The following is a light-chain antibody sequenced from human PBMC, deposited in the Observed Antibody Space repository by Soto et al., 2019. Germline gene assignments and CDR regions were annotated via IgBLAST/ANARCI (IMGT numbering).Light chain of an antibody. Sequence: QSVLTQPASVSVSPGQSITISCTGTSSDVGGYNYVSWYQQHPGKAPKLMIYEVSNRPSGVSNRFSGSKSGNTASLTISGLQAEDEADYYCSSYTSSSTPFYVFGTGTKV. CDR2: EVS. CDR3: SSYTSSSTPFYV. CDR1: SSDVGGYNY. V-gene: IGLV2-14*01. J-gene: IGLJ1*01.